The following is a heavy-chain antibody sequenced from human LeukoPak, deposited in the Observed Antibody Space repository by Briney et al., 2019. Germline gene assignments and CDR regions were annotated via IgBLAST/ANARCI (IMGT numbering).Heavy chain of an antibody. CDR2: TYISGST. J-gene: IGHJ4*02. CDR1: GGSMSSYY. CDR3: ASSLDSGSWYYFDY. Sequence: PSETLSLTCTVSGGSMSSYYWSWIRQPAGKGLEWIGRTYISGSTKYNPSLKGRVTISIDKSKNQFSLKLSSVTAADTAVYYCASSLDSGSWYYFDYWGQGTLVTVS. D-gene: IGHD6-13*01. V-gene: IGHV4-4*07.